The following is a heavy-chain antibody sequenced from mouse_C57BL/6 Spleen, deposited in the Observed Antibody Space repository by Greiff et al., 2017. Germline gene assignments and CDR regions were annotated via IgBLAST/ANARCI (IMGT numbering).Heavy chain of an antibody. D-gene: IGHD2-3*01. J-gene: IGHJ3*01. V-gene: IGHV1-82*01. CDR1: GYAFTSSW. Sequence: QVQLQQSGPELVKPGASVKISCKASGYAFTSSWMNWVKQRPGKGLEWIGRINPGDGDTNYNEKFKGKATLTADKSSSTAYMQLNSLTSEDSAVYFCAREGSIYDGGHWGQGTLVTVSA. CDR2: INPGDGDT. CDR3: AREGSIYDGGH.